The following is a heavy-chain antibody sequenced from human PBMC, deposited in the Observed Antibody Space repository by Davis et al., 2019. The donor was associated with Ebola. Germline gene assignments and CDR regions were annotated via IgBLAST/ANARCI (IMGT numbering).Heavy chain of an antibody. V-gene: IGHV4-34*01. J-gene: IGHJ4*02. CDR3: AGVRFLEWPYDY. Sequence: SETLSLTCAVYGGSFSAYYWSWIRQPPGKGLEWIGEINHSGSTNYNPSLKSRVTISVDTSKNQFSLKLSSVTAADTAVYYCAGVRFLEWPYDYWGQGTLVTVSS. CDR1: GGSFSAYY. D-gene: IGHD3-3*01. CDR2: INHSGST.